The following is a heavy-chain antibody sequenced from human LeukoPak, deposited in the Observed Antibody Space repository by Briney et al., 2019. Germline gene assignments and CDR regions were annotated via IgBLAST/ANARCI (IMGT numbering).Heavy chain of an antibody. CDR1: GFTFDDYA. V-gene: IGHV3-11*01. D-gene: IGHD5-12*01. J-gene: IGHJ4*02. CDR2: ISSSGSTI. Sequence: GGSLRLSCAASGFTFDDYAMHWVRHAPGKGLEWVSYISSSGSTIYYADSMKGRFTISRDNAKNSLYLQMNSLRAEDTAVYYCARVGSGYESDYWGQGTLVTVSS. CDR3: ARVGSGYESDY.